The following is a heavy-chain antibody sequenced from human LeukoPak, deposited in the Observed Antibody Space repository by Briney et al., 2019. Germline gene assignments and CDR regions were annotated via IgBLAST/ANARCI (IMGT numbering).Heavy chain of an antibody. CDR1: GFSFSTTD. J-gene: IGHJ3*02. Sequence: PGGSLRLSCAASGFSFSTTDMTWLRQAPGKGLEWVSNISGSGDTTYYADSLKGRFTISRDNAQNSLYLQMNSLRAEDTAIYYCAREDGPDQWELRGGAVFDIWGQGTMVSVSS. D-gene: IGHD1-26*01. V-gene: IGHV3-23*01. CDR2: ISGSGDTT. CDR3: AREDGPDQWELRGGAVFDI.